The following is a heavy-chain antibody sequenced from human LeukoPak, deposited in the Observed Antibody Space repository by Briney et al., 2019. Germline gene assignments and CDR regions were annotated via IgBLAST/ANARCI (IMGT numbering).Heavy chain of an antibody. V-gene: IGHV3-48*02. Sequence: GGSLRLSCAASGFTFSSYAMNWVRQAPGKGLEWVSYISSSSTIYYADSVKGRFTISRDNAKNSLYLQMNSLRDEDTAVYYCARDSVWFGELCDYWGQGTLVTVSS. D-gene: IGHD3-10*01. CDR2: ISSSSTI. J-gene: IGHJ4*02. CDR1: GFTFSSYA. CDR3: ARDSVWFGELCDY.